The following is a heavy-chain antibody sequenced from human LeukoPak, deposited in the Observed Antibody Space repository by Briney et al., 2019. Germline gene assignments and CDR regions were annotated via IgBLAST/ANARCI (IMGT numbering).Heavy chain of an antibody. CDR3: ARDEMTTVTAHAPRRAFDY. CDR1: GGTFSSYA. V-gene: IGHV1-69*13. Sequence: GASVKVSCKASGGTFSSYAISWVRQAPGQGLGWMGGIIPIFGTANYAQKFQGRVTITADESTSTAYMELSSLRSEDTAVYYCARDEMTTVTAHAPRRAFDYWGQGTLVTVSS. J-gene: IGHJ4*02. CDR2: IIPIFGTA. D-gene: IGHD4-11*01.